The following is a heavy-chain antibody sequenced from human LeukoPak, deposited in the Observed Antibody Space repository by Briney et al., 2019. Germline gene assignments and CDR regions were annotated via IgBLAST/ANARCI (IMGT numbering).Heavy chain of an antibody. J-gene: IGHJ3*02. D-gene: IGHD5-24*01. Sequence: PGGSLRLSCAASGFTFSSYWMSWVRQAPGKGLEWVANIKQDGSEKYYVDSVKGRFTISGDNAKNSLYLQINSLRAEDTAVYYCARDSVDGYFDAFDIWGQGTMVTVSS. CDR1: GFTFSSYW. V-gene: IGHV3-7*01. CDR3: ARDSVDGYFDAFDI. CDR2: IKQDGSEK.